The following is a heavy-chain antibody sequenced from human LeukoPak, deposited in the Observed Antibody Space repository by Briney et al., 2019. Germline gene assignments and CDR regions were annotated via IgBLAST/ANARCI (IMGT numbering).Heavy chain of an antibody. J-gene: IGHJ4*02. Sequence: GGSPRLSCEVSGFTLNDHYIDWVRQAPGKGLEWVGRSRNKANSYTTEYAASVKGRFTISRDDSKNSVFLQMDSLKTEDTAFYYCTRVGLGTTKDFDQWGQGTLVTVSS. V-gene: IGHV3-72*01. CDR2: SRNKANSYTT. D-gene: IGHD1-26*01. CDR1: GFTLNDHY. CDR3: TRVGLGTTKDFDQ.